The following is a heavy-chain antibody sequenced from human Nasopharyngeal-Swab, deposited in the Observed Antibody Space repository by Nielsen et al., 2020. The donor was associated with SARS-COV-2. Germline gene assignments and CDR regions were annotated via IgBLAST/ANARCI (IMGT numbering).Heavy chain of an antibody. V-gene: IGHV3-64*04. D-gene: IGHD3-10*01. Sequence: GESLKISCSASGFTFSSYAMHWVRQAPGKGLEYVSAISSNGGSTYYADSVKGRFTISRDNSKNTLYLQMNSLRAEDTAVYYCAGNMVRGVIFVRGFDPWGQGTLVTVSS. CDR1: GFTFSSYA. CDR2: ISSNGGST. CDR3: AGNMVRGVIFVRGFDP. J-gene: IGHJ5*02.